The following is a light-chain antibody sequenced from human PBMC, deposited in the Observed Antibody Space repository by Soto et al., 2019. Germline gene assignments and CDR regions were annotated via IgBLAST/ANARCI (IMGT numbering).Light chain of an antibody. CDR1: QSVGSY. V-gene: IGKV3-11*01. CDR2: DAS. Sequence: EIVLTQSPATLSLSPGERATLSCRASQSVGSYLAWYQQKPGQAPRLLIYDASTRATGIPARFSGSGSGTDFTLTISSLEPEDFAGYYCQQRSSWWTFGQGTKVEIK. J-gene: IGKJ1*01. CDR3: QQRSSWWT.